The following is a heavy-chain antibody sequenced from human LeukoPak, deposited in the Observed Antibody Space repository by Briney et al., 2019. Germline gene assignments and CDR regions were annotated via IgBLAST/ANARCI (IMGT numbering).Heavy chain of an antibody. V-gene: IGHV4-59*01. CDR2: LYNTRNT. CDR1: GAPISIYY. D-gene: IGHD4-23*01. Sequence: PSETLSLPCTVSGAPISIYYWSWIRQPPGKGLGWIGYLYNTRNTYYNPSLRGRVTISVDTSKNQFSLKVSSVTAADTAVYYCAREKNGNEPFDYWGQGTLVTVSS. CDR3: AREKNGNEPFDY. J-gene: IGHJ4*02.